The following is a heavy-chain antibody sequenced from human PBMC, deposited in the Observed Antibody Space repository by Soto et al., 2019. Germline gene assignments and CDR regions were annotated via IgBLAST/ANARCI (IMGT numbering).Heavy chain of an antibody. Sequence: GESLKISCKGSGYSFTNYWIGWVRQMPGNGLEWMGIIYPGDSDTRYNPSFQGQVTISADKSITTAYLQWSSLKASDTGMYYCASTKYGGSFGIWGQGTLVTVSS. J-gene: IGHJ4*02. CDR1: GYSFTNYW. V-gene: IGHV5-51*01. D-gene: IGHD1-26*01. CDR3: ASTKYGGSFGI. CDR2: IYPGDSDT.